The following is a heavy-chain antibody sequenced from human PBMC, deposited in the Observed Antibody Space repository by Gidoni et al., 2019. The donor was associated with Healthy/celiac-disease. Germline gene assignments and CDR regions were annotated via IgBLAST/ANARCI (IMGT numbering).Heavy chain of an antibody. CDR2: IYYSGST. V-gene: IGHV4-39*01. J-gene: IGHJ4*02. Sequence: QLQLQESGPGLVKPSETLSLTCTVSGGSISSSSYYWGWRRQPPGKGLEWIGSIYYSGSTYYNPSLKSRVTISVDTSKNQFSLKLSSVTAADTAVYYCARQSIAVAGMFDYWGQGTLVTVSS. CDR3: ARQSIAVAGMFDY. D-gene: IGHD6-19*01. CDR1: GGSISSSSYY.